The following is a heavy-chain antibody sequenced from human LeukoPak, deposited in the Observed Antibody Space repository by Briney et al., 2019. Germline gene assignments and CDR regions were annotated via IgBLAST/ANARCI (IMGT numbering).Heavy chain of an antibody. CDR3: ARHGIGAGG. CDR2: TYYRSKYYY. CDR1: GDSVSGNSAG. V-gene: IGHV6-1*01. D-gene: IGHD6-13*01. J-gene: IGHJ4*02. Sequence: SQTLSLTCAISGDSVSGNSAGWNWIRQSPSRGLEWLGRTYYRSKYYYDYAVSVKSRITINPDTSKNQFSLQLNSVTAADTAVYYCARHGIGAGGWGQGTLVTVSS.